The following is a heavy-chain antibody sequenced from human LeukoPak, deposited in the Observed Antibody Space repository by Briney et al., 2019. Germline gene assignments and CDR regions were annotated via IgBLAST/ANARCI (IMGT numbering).Heavy chain of an antibody. D-gene: IGHD3-22*01. CDR3: ARVGYDSSGYYLDESYYFDY. CDR2: IKQDGSEK. J-gene: IGHJ4*02. Sequence: GGSLRLSCAASGFTFSSYAMSWVRQAPGKGLEWVANIKQDGSEKYYVDSVKGRFTISRDNAKNSLYLQMNSLRAEDTAVYYCARVGYDSSGYYLDESYYFDYWGQGTLVTVSS. CDR1: GFTFSSYA. V-gene: IGHV3-7*01.